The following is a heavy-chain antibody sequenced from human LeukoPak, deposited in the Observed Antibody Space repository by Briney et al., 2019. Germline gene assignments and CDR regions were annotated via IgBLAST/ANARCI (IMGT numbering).Heavy chain of an antibody. D-gene: IGHD3-22*01. CDR3: VGAPNYYDSSGYYYRADFDY. CDR2: IYYSGST. V-gene: IGHV4-39*01. CDR1: GGSISSSSYY. Sequence: PSGTLSLTCTVSGGSISSSSYYWGWIRQPPGKGLEWIGSIYYSGSTYYNPSLKSRVTISVDTSKNQFSLKLSSVTAADTAVYYCVGAPNYYDSSGYYYRADFDYWGQGTLVTVSS. J-gene: IGHJ4*02.